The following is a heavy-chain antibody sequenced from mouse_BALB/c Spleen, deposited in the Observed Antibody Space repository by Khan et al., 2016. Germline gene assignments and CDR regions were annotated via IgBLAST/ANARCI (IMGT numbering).Heavy chain of an antibody. CDR2: ISYDGSN. CDR3: ARGDGCSVYYYAMDY. Sequence: EVQLQESGPGLVKPSQSLSLTCSVTGYSITSGYYWNWIRQFPGNKLEWMGYISYDGSNNYNPSLKNRISITRDTSKNQFFLKLNSVTTEDTATYYGARGDGCSVYYYAMDYWGQGTSVTVSS. J-gene: IGHJ4*01. V-gene: IGHV3-6*02. D-gene: IGHD2-3*01. CDR1: GYSITSGYY.